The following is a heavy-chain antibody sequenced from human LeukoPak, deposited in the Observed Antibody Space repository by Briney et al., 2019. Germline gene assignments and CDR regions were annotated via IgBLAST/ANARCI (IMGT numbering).Heavy chain of an antibody. CDR1: GFTFSTYN. J-gene: IGHJ4*02. CDR2: ITSSSSYI. V-gene: IGHV3-21*04. Sequence: GGSLRLSCAASGFTFSTYNMNWVRQAPGKGLEWVSSITSSSSYIYYADSVKGRFTFSRDNAKNSLYLQMNSLRAEDTALYYCARGMISSGEFDYWGQGTLVTVSS. CDR3: ARGMISSGEFDY. D-gene: IGHD3-22*01.